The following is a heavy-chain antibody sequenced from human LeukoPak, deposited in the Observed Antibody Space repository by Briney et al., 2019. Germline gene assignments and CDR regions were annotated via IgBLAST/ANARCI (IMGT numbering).Heavy chain of an antibody. V-gene: IGHV4-4*02. Sequence: SGTLSLTCAVSGGSISSGNWWNWVRQPPGKGLEWIGYIYYSGSTNYNPSLKSRVTMSVDTSKNQFSLRLSSVTAADTAVYYCARVDVDHSGLSDYWGQGTLVTVSS. CDR2: IYYSGST. D-gene: IGHD1-26*01. CDR1: GGSISSGNW. CDR3: ARVDVDHSGLSDY. J-gene: IGHJ4*02.